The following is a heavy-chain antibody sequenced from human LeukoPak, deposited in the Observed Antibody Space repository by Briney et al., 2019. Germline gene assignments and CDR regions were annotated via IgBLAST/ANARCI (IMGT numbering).Heavy chain of an antibody. J-gene: IGHJ4*02. D-gene: IGHD4-17*01. CDR1: GGSISTYY. CDR3: AKMTIHGDSVV. Sequence: SETLSPTCTVSGGSISTYYWSWIRQSAGNGLEWLGRIFTTGSTNYNPSLKSRVTTSLDTSKNQFSLKLSSVTAADTAVYYCAKMTIHGDSVVWGQGRLVTVSS. V-gene: IGHV4-4*07. CDR2: IFTTGST.